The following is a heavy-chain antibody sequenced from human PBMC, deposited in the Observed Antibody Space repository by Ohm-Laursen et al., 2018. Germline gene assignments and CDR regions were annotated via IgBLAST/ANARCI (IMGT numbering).Heavy chain of an antibody. J-gene: IGHJ4*02. CDR3: ARPPHCSGDNCYRTFDY. D-gene: IGHD2-15*01. CDR1: GFTFSNHY. V-gene: IGHV1-2*02. Sequence: GASVKVSCKASGFTFSNHYMHWMRQAPGQGLEWVGWISPNSGDTNYAQKFQGRVTMTRDTSISTAYMELSSLRSDDTAVYYCARPPHCSGDNCYRTFDYWGQGSLVTVSS. CDR2: ISPNSGDT.